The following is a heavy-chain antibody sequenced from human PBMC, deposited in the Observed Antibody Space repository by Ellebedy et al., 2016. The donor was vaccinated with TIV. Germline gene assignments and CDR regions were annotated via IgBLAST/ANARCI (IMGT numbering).Heavy chain of an antibody. Sequence: SETLSLTCAVYGGSFSGYYYSWIRQPPGKGLEWIAAAFHSGRPNYNSSLKSRVTTSIDTSNNQFSLKLTSVTAADTAVYYCAEGRSGWYYFDYWGQGTLVTVSS. CDR2: AFHSGRP. CDR3: AEGRSGWYYFDY. J-gene: IGHJ4*02. V-gene: IGHV4-34*12. CDR1: GGSFSGYY. D-gene: IGHD6-19*01.